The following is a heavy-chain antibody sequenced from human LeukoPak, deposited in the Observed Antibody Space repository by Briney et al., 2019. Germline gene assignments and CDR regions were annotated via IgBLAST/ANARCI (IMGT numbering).Heavy chain of an antibody. J-gene: IGHJ4*02. Sequence: GESLKISCKGSGYNFTNYWIGWVRQMPGKGLEWMGIIYPGDSDTTYSPSFQGQVTLSADKSISTAYLQWSSLKASDTAMYYCARRHYYYDRSGFYYYFDTWGQGTQVTVTS. D-gene: IGHD3-22*01. CDR2: IYPGDSDT. CDR1: GYNFTNYW. V-gene: IGHV5-51*01. CDR3: ARRHYYYDRSGFYYYFDT.